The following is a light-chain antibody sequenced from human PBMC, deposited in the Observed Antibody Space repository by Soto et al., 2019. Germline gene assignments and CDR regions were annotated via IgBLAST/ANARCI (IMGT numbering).Light chain of an antibody. CDR1: QTIGNS. Sequence: DVQLTQSPSSLSASVGDRVTIACRASQTIGNSLNWYQHRPGRAPKLLMYAVSSLQSGVPSRFSGSGSGTDFTLTISSLHPEDFATYYCQQTFVSPLTFGGGTNVDIK. J-gene: IGKJ4*01. CDR2: AVS. CDR3: QQTFVSPLT. V-gene: IGKV1-39*01.